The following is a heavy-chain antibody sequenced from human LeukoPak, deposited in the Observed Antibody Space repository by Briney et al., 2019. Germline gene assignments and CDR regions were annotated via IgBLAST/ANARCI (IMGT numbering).Heavy chain of an antibody. D-gene: IGHD5-18*01. V-gene: IGHV3-30*02. Sequence: GGSLRVSCAASGFTFSGYGVHWVRQAPGKGLEWVAFIRLDGSDEYYGDSVKGRFTISRDNSKNTLYLQMNSLRPEDTAVYYCARDHSQNFDYWGQGTLVTVSS. CDR1: GFTFSGYG. CDR2: IRLDGSDE. J-gene: IGHJ4*02. CDR3: ARDHSQNFDY.